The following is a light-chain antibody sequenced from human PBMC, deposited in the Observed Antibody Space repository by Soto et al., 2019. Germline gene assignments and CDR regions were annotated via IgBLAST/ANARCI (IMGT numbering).Light chain of an antibody. CDR2: EGS. V-gene: IGLV2-23*01. CDR1: SSDVGSYNL. J-gene: IGLJ2*01. Sequence: QSVLTQPASVSGSPGQSITISCTGTSSDVGSYNLVSWYQQHPGKAPKLMIYEGSKRPSGVSNRFSGSKSGNTASLPISGLQAEDVADYYCCSYAGSSPVVFGGGTKLTVL. CDR3: CSYAGSSPVV.